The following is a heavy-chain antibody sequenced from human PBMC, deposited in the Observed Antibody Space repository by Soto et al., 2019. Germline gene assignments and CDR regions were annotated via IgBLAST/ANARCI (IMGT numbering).Heavy chain of an antibody. J-gene: IGHJ4*02. CDR1: GFTFSNYG. D-gene: IGHD6-25*01. Sequence: VQLLGSGGGLVQPGGSLRLSCAASGFTFSNYGMHWVRQAPGKGLEWVALISYDGSNKYYADSVKGRFTISRDNTKNTLYLQMNSLRAEDSAVYYCAKDLHSSGWAAYNFDYWGQGTLVTVSS. CDR2: ISYDGSNK. V-gene: IGHV3-30*18. CDR3: AKDLHSSGWAAYNFDY.